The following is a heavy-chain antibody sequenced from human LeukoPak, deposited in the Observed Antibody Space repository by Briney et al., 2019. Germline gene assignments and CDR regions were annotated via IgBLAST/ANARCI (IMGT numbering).Heavy chain of an antibody. CDR1: GFTFSSYA. D-gene: IGHD3-22*01. CDR2: ISGSGGST. Sequence: GGSLRLSCAASGFTFSSYAMSWVRQAPGKGLEWVSAISGSGGSTYYADSVKGRFTISRDNSKNTLYLQMNSLRAEDTAVNYCANTFFRYYYDSSGPRVDYWGQGTLVTVSS. CDR3: ANTFFRYYYDSSGPRVDY. V-gene: IGHV3-23*01. J-gene: IGHJ4*02.